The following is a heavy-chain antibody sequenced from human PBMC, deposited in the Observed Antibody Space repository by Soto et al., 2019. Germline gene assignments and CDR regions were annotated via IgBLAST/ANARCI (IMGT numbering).Heavy chain of an antibody. Sequence: SETLSLTCAVYGGSFSGYYWSWIRQPPGKGLEWIGEINHSGSTNYNPSLKSRVTISVDTSKNQFSLKLSSVTAADTAVYYCARGGKTTMVRGVIITEGYYFDYWGQGTLVTVSS. CDR1: GGSFSGYY. V-gene: IGHV4-34*01. J-gene: IGHJ4*02. D-gene: IGHD3-10*01. CDR3: ARGGKTTMVRGVIITEGYYFDY. CDR2: INHSGST.